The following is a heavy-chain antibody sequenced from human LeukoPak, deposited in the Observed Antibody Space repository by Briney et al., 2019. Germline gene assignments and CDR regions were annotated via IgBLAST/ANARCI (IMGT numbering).Heavy chain of an antibody. Sequence: GGSLRLSCTASGFTFSSYAMSWVRQAPGKGLEWVSAISGSGGSTYYADSVKGRFTISRDNSKNTLYLQMNSLRAEDTAVYYCAKDHSSSWYTNWGQGTLVTVSS. CDR1: GFTFSSYA. D-gene: IGHD6-13*01. V-gene: IGHV3-23*01. J-gene: IGHJ4*02. CDR3: AKDHSSSWYTN. CDR2: ISGSGGST.